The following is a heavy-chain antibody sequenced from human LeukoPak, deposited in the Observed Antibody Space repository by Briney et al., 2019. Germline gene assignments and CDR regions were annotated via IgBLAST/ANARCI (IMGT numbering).Heavy chain of an antibody. CDR2: VYHSGGT. CDR1: GSSVIHSC. J-gene: IGHJ4*02. V-gene: IGHV4-4*08. CDR3: ARSPLESRRRGDNFFCDY. Sequence: SETLSLTCSVSGSSVIHSCWCWLRRTPGKGLEWMGIVYHSGGTNLNPALKSRVTFSLGASTNQFSLHLISVTAADTAMYYCARSPLESRRRGDNFFCDYWGQGMLVTVSS. D-gene: IGHD5-24*01.